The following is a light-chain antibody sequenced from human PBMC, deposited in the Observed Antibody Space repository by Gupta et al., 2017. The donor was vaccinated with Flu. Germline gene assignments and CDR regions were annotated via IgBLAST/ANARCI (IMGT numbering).Light chain of an antibody. CDR2: GAS. CDR3: QHYGSSLKT. CDR1: QSVNSNY. J-gene: IGKJ2*01. Sequence: EIVFTPSPGTLSLSPGERATLSCRASQSVNSNYLAWYQQKPGQAPRLLIYGASSRATGIPVRFSGSGSGTDFTLTISRLEPEDFAVYYCQHYGSSLKTFGQGTKLEIK. V-gene: IGKV3-20*01.